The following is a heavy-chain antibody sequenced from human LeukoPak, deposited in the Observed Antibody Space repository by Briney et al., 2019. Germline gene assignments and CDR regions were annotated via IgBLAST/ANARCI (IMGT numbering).Heavy chain of an antibody. Sequence: SETLSLTCTVSGVSISSYYWTWIRQPAGKGLEWIGHLYTSGTTSYNPSLQSRVTISADTSKHQFSLRLTSVTAADTAVYYCARAGGSVGWYGTIDSWGQGTLVTVSS. CDR2: LYTSGTT. D-gene: IGHD6-19*01. CDR1: GVSISSYY. J-gene: IGHJ4*02. V-gene: IGHV4-4*07. CDR3: ARAGGSVGWYGTIDS.